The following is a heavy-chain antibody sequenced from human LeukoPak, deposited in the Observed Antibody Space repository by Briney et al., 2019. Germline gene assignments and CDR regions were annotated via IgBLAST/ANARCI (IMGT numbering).Heavy chain of an antibody. CDR1: GFTFSYNY. V-gene: IGHV3-11*04. CDR2: IDTSGSAM. D-gene: IGHD1-1*01. CDR3: ARARKGYDFDY. Sequence: GGSLRLSCAASGFTFSYNYMIWIRQAPGKGLEWVSYIDTSGSAMYYAVPVKGRFTISRDNARNSLYLQMNSLRAEDTAVYYCARARKGYDFDYWGQGTLVTVSS. J-gene: IGHJ4*02.